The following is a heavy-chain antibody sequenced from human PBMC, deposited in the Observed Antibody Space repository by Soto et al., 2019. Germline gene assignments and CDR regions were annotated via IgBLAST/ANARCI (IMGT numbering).Heavy chain of an antibody. CDR3: ARGYCSGGSCGIFDY. D-gene: IGHD2-15*01. Sequence: QVQPQESGPGLVKPSQTLSLTCTVSGGSISSGDYYWSWIRQPPGKGLEWIGYIYYSGSTYYNPSLKSRVTISVDTSKNQFSLKLSSVTAADTAVYYCARGYCSGGSCGIFDYWGQGTLVTVSS. CDR2: IYYSGST. J-gene: IGHJ4*02. V-gene: IGHV4-30-4*01. CDR1: GGSISSGDYY.